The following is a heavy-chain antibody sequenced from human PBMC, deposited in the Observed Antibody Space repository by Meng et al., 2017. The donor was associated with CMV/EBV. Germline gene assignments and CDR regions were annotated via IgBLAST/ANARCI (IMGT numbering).Heavy chain of an antibody. CDR2: IYYSGST. J-gene: IGHJ4*02. Sequence: QVQRQESGPGLVKPSQTRPLTCTVSGGSLSSGDSYWTWIRQPPGKGLEWIGYIYYSGSTYYNPSLKSRVTISVDTSKNQFSLKLSSVTAADTAVYYCARAQYSSSCDYWGQGTLVTVSS. CDR1: GGSLSSGDSY. CDR3: ARAQYSSSCDY. D-gene: IGHD6-13*01. V-gene: IGHV4-30-4*08.